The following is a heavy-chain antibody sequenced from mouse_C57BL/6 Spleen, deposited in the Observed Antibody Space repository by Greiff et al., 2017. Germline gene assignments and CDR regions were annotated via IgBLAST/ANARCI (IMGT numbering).Heavy chain of an antibody. D-gene: IGHD6-1*01. CDR2: IYPGDGDT. Sequence: VQLVESGPELVKPGASVKISCKASGYAFSSSWMNWVKQRPGKGLEWIGRIYPGDGDTNYNGKFKGKATLTADKSSSTAYMQLSSLTSEDSAVYFCARLATGDYYAMDYWGQGTSVTVSS. J-gene: IGHJ4*01. CDR1: GYAFSSSW. V-gene: IGHV1-82*01. CDR3: ARLATGDYYAMDY.